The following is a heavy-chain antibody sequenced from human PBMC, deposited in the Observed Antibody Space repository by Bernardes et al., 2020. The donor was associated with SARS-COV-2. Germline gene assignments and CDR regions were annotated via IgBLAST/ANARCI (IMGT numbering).Heavy chain of an antibody. D-gene: IGHD2-2*01. CDR1: GYSISSGYY. CDR2: IYHSGST. Sequence: SETLSLTCAVSGYSISSGYYWGWIRQPPGKGLEWIGSIYHSGSTYYNPSLKSRVTISVDTSKNQFSLKLSSVTAADTAVYYCARLYCSSTSCYSSRFSWFDPWGQGTLVTVSS. J-gene: IGHJ5*02. CDR3: ARLYCSSTSCYSSRFSWFDP. V-gene: IGHV4-38-2*01.